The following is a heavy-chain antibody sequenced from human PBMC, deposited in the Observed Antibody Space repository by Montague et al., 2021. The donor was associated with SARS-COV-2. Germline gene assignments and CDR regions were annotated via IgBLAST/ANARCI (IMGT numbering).Heavy chain of an antibody. CDR2: IFHSGAA. Sequence: SETLSLTCAVSGGFISSGNWWSWVRQPPRKGLGWIGEIFHSGAASYNPSLNSRLTISMDKSKNEFSLKLNSVTAADTAMYYCARDFVAAVPDRFDSWGQGVLVTVSS. J-gene: IGHJ4*02. V-gene: IGHV4/OR15-8*02. CDR1: GGFISSGNW. CDR3: ARDFVAAVPDRFDS. D-gene: IGHD6-13*01.